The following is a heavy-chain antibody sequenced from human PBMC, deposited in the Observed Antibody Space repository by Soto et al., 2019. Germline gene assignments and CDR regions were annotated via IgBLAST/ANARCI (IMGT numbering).Heavy chain of an antibody. V-gene: IGHV4-34*01. CDR1: GGSFSGYY. CDR3: ARGLGRIVVVVAARPMDV. J-gene: IGHJ6*02. CDR2: INHSGST. D-gene: IGHD2-15*01. Sequence: SETLSLTCAVYGGSFSGYYWSWIRQPPGKGLEWIGEINHSGSTNYNPSLKSRVTISVDTSKNQFSLKPSSVTAADTAVYYCARGLGRIVVVVAARPMDVWGQGTTVTVSS.